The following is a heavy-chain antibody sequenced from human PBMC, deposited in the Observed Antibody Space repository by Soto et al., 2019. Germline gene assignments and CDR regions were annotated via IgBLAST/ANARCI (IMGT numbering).Heavy chain of an antibody. Sequence: QLHLVQSGAVVKKPGASVTVSCSASGYPVTAYYMHWVRQAPGRGLEWMGGINPATGAAKYTQTLQGRVTMTRDTSTSTVFQELSGLTSEDTAVFYWARGGGVGVAGSAAFDMWGQGTLVTVSS. CDR1: GYPVTAYY. J-gene: IGHJ3*02. CDR2: INPATGAA. V-gene: IGHV1-2*02. D-gene: IGHD3-3*01. CDR3: ARGGGVGVAGSAAFDM.